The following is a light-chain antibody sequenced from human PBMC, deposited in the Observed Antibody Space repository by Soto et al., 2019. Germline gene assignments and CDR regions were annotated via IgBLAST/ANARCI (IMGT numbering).Light chain of an antibody. CDR3: QQYNSYSPT. CDR1: QSISSW. Sequence: DIQMTQSRSTLSASVGDRVTITCRASQSISSWLAWYQQKPGKAPKLLIYKASSLESGVPSRFSGSGSGTEFTLTISSLQPDDFATYHCQQYNSYSPTFGQGTKVEIK. V-gene: IGKV1-5*03. CDR2: KAS. J-gene: IGKJ1*01.